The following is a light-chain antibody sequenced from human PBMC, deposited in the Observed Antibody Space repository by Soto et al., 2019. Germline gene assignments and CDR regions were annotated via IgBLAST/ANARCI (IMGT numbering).Light chain of an antibody. CDR1: QSVSSSY. CDR2: GAS. CDR3: QDYGSPTWT. J-gene: IGKJ1*01. Sequence: EIVLTQSPGTLSLSPGERATLSCRASQSVSSSYLAWYQQKPAQAPRLLIYGASTRATGIPDRFSGSWSGKVFTLTIGRLEPEDFAVYYWQDYGSPTWTFGQGTKVEIK. V-gene: IGKV3-20*01.